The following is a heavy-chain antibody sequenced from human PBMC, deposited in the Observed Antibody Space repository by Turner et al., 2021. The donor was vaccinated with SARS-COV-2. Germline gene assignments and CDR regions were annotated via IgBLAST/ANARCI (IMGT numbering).Heavy chain of an antibody. CDR1: GFTFSSDA. J-gene: IGHJ6*02. D-gene: IGHD5-18*01. CDR3: AKGYSYDYYYGLDV. Sequence: QVQLVESGGGVVQPGRSLRLSCAASGFTFSSDAMHWVRQAAGKGLEEVAFISYDGSNRYCADSVESRFTISRDNSKNTLYLQMNSLRAEDTAVYYCAKGYSYDYYYGLDVWGQGTTVTVSS. V-gene: IGHV3-30*18. CDR2: ISYDGSNR.